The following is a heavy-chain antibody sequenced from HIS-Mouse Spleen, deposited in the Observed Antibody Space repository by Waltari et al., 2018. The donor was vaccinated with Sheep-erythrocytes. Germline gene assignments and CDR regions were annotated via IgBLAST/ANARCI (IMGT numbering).Heavy chain of an antibody. J-gene: IGHJ3*02. V-gene: IGHV4-39*02. CDR2: IYYSGST. D-gene: IGHD7-27*01. CDR3: ARDTNWGGDAFDI. Sequence: QLQLQESGPGLVKPSETLSLTGTVSGGSISSSSYYWGWIRQPPGKGLEWMGSIYYSGSTDYTPSLKSRVTISVDTSKNQFSLKLSSVTAADTAVYYCARDTNWGGDAFDIWGQGTMVTVSS. CDR1: GGSISSSSYY.